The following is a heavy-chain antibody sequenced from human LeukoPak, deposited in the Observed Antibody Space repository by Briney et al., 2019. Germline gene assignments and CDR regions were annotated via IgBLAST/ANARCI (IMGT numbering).Heavy chain of an antibody. D-gene: IGHD1-26*01. CDR3: ARDRVGATDYYYYYGMDV. CDR2: ISSRSSYT. Sequence: PGGSLSLSCADSGFTFSDSYISWIRQAPEKGLEWVSYISSRSSYTNYADSVKGRFTISRDNAKNSLYLQMNSLRAEDTAVYYCARDRVGATDYYYYYGMDVWGQGTTVTVSS. V-gene: IGHV3-11*05. CDR1: GFTFSDSY. J-gene: IGHJ6*02.